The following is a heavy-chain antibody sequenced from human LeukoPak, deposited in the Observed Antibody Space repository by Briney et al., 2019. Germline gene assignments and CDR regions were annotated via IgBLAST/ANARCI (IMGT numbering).Heavy chain of an antibody. CDR3: SRGYSSSWHSNLYFDY. Sequence: GASVKVSCKASGYTFTSYDINWVRQATGQGLEWLGWMNPNSGNTGYAQKFQGRVTMTRNTSISTAYMELSSLKSEDTAVYYCSRGYSSSWHSNLYFDYWGQGTLVTVSS. J-gene: IGHJ4*02. CDR2: MNPNSGNT. V-gene: IGHV1-8*01. CDR1: GYTFTSYD. D-gene: IGHD6-13*01.